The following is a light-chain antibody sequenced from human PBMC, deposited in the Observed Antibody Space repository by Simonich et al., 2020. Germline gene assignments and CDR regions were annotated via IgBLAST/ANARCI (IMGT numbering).Light chain of an antibody. Sequence: QSVLTQPPSASGTPGQRVTISCSGSSSNIGSNTVNWYQQLPGTAPKLLIYRNNQRPSGVPARFSGSKSGNSASLAISGLQAEDEADYYCAAWDDSPNGWVFGGGTKLTVL. CDR1: SSNIGSNT. J-gene: IGLJ3*02. CDR3: AAWDDSPNGWV. V-gene: IGLV1-44*01. CDR2: RNN.